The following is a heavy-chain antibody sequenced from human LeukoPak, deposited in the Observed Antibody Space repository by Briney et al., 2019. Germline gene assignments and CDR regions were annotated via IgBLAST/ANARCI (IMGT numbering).Heavy chain of an antibody. Sequence: PSETLSLTCAVYGGSFSGYYWSWIRQPPGKGLEWIGEINHSGSTNYNPSLKSRVTISVDTSKNQFSLKLSSVTAADTAVYYCASPTRAARRGFDYWGQGTLVTVSS. CDR2: INHSGST. CDR3: ASPTRAARRGFDY. CDR1: GGSFSGYY. V-gene: IGHV4-34*01. J-gene: IGHJ4*02. D-gene: IGHD6-6*01.